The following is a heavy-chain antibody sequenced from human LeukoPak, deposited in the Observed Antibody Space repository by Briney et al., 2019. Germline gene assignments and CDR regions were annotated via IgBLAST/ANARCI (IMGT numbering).Heavy chain of an antibody. CDR3: ARGWNCSSTSCYGEFDY. CDR1: GGSISSYY. J-gene: IGHJ4*02. D-gene: IGHD2-2*01. Sequence: SETLSLTCTVSGGSISSYYWSWIRQPPGKGLEWIGEINHSGSTNYNPSLKSRVTISVDTSKNQFSLKLSSVTAADTAVYYCARGWNCSSTSCYGEFDYWGQGTLVTVSS. CDR2: INHSGST. V-gene: IGHV4-34*01.